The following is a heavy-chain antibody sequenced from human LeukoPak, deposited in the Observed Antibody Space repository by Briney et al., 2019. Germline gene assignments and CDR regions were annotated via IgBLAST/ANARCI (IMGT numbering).Heavy chain of an antibody. CDR2: IGTAGDT. V-gene: IGHV3-13*01. D-gene: IGHD5-18*01. J-gene: IGHJ4*02. Sequence: PGGSLRLSCAAPGFTFSSYDMHWVRQATGKGLEWVSAIGTAGDTYYPGSVKGRFTISRENAKNSLYLQMNSLRAGDTAVYYCARGGYSYGFDYWGQGTLVTVSS. CDR1: GFTFSSYD. CDR3: ARGGYSYGFDY.